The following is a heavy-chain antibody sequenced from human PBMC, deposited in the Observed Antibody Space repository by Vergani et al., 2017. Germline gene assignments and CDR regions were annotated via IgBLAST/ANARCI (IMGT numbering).Heavy chain of an antibody. J-gene: IGHJ4*02. CDR2: ISATGDENT. D-gene: IGHD4/OR15-4a*01. Sequence: RLVQSGGGLAHPGGSLRLSCAASGLPVSGFAFNTYAMIWVRQAPGKGLEWVSGISATGDENTDYADSVKGRFTISRDNSKSTLFLQMNGLTSEDTAIYYCGQGANGVQRLPVYWGQGALVAVAS. CDR1: GLPVSGFAFNTYA. V-gene: IGHV3-23*04. CDR3: GQGANGVQRLPVY.